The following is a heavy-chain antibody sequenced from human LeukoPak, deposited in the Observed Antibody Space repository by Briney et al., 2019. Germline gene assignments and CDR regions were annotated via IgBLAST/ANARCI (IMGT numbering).Heavy chain of an antibody. D-gene: IGHD3-10*01. CDR1: GGSISSYY. J-gene: IGHJ6*02. Sequence: SETLSLTCTVSGGSISSYYWSWIRQPPGKGLEWIGYIYYSGSTDYNPSLKSRVTISVDTSKNQFSLKLSSVAAADTAVYYCARVGGSNYYYYGMDVWGQGTTVTVSS. CDR3: ARVGGSNYYYYGMDV. CDR2: IYYSGST. V-gene: IGHV4-59*01.